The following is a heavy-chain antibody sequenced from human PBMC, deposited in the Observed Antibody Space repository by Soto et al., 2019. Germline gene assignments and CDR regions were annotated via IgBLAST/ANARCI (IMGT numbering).Heavy chain of an antibody. V-gene: IGHV3-30*18. CDR3: AKGSSSVYYYYYGMDV. Sequence: GSLRVSCAASVFNFRAYGMHWVRQAPGKGLQWVAVMSSDASNKYYADSVKGRFTISRDNSQNTLYLQMNSLRPEDTAVYYCAKGSSSVYYYYYGMDVWGQGTTVTVSS. J-gene: IGHJ6*02. CDR2: MSSDASNK. CDR1: VFNFRAYG. D-gene: IGHD6-6*01.